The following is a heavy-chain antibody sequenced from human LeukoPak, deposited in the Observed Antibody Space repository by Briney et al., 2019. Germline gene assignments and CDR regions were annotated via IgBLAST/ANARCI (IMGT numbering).Heavy chain of an antibody. CDR2: IRSNGRDT. V-gene: IGHV3-23*01. CDR1: GFTFSEYS. J-gene: IGHJ5*02. CDR3: AKGGYTTSFDP. Sequence: GGSLRLSCAASGFTFSEYSMSWVRQAPGKGREWVSNIRSNGRDTYYTDSVKGRFTISRDNSKNTLYLEMNSLRAEDTAVYYCAKGGYTTSFDPWGQGTLVTVSS. D-gene: IGHD2-15*01.